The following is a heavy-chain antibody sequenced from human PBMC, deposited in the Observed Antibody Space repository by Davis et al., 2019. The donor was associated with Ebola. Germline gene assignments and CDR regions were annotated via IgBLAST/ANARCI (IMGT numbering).Heavy chain of an antibody. D-gene: IGHD3-10*01. V-gene: IGHV3-23*05. CDR1: GFSISSYS. CDR3: AKIGVRHSGDY. CDR2: SETSDTNFNA. J-gene: IGHJ4*02. Sequence: PGGSLRLSCAASGFSISSYSMDWVRQAPGKGLEWISASETSDTNFNANYADSVKGRFTIIRDNSRNTVYLQMNSLRVEDTAVYYCAKIGVRHSGDYWGQGTLVTVSS.